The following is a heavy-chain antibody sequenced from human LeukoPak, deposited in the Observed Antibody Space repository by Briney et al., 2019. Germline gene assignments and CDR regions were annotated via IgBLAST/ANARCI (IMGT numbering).Heavy chain of an antibody. Sequence: PGGSLRLSCAASGFTFSDSYMTWVRQAPGKGVEWVAYISGSGHYINYSDSVKGRFTISRDNAKNSLYLQMSSLRVEDTAVFYGTRDPRHLDSCGQGTLVTVSS. CDR1: GFTFSDSY. CDR2: ISGSGHYI. V-gene: IGHV3-11*04. D-gene: IGHD6-6*01. J-gene: IGHJ4*02. CDR3: TRDPRHLDS.